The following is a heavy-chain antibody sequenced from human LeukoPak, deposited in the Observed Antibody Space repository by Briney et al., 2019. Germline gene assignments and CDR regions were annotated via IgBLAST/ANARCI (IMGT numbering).Heavy chain of an antibody. Sequence: ASVKVSCKLSGYTHTELSMHWVRQAPGKGLEWMGGFDPEDGETIYAQKFQGRVTMTEDTSTDTAYMELSSLRSEDTAVYYCATGPLLRYFDWLLSWGQGTLVTVSS. CDR1: GYTHTELS. D-gene: IGHD3-9*01. V-gene: IGHV1-24*01. J-gene: IGHJ5*02. CDR2: FDPEDGET. CDR3: ATGPLLRYFDWLLS.